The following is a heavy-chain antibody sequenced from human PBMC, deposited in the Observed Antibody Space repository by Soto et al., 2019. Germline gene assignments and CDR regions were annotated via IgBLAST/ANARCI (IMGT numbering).Heavy chain of an antibody. Sequence: ASVNVSCKASGYTFSDYYIHWVRQAPGQGLEWMGWIDPRNGGTKYAQKFQDRFSMTTDTSTSTASMELRRLRSDDTAVFFCARVSYRNVRHGWGQGNLVTVSS. CDR2: IDPRNGGT. CDR3: ARVSYRNVRHG. V-gene: IGHV1-2*02. D-gene: IGHD5-18*01. J-gene: IGHJ4*02. CDR1: GYTFSDYY.